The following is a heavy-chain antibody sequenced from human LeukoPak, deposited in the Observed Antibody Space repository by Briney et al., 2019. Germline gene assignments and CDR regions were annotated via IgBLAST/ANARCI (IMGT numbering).Heavy chain of an antibody. CDR2: ITTSDGNT. D-gene: IGHD5-24*01. CDR3: TRVGYIDEGIDY. V-gene: IGHV3-23*01. Sequence: GGSLRLSCAASGFTFSSYTMSWVRQAPGKGLEWVSTITTSDGNTYYADSVKGRFTVSRDNSKNTLFLQMNSLRAEDTAIYYCTRVGYIDEGIDYWGQGTLVTVSS. J-gene: IGHJ4*02. CDR1: GFTFSSYT.